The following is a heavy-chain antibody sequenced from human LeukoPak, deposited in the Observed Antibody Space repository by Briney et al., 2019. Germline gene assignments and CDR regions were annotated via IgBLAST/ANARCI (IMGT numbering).Heavy chain of an antibody. Sequence: GGSLRLSCAASGFTVSSNYMSWVRQAPGKGLEWVSVIYSGGSTYYADSVKGRFTISRDNSKNTLYLQMNSLRADDTAVYYCARGSSTTLYYYMDVWGKGTTVTVSS. CDR3: ARGSSTTLYYYMDV. V-gene: IGHV3-66*01. CDR1: GFTVSSNY. D-gene: IGHD2-2*01. J-gene: IGHJ6*03. CDR2: IYSGGST.